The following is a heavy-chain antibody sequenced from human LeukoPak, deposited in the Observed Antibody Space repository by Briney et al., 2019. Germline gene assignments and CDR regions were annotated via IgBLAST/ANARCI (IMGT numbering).Heavy chain of an antibody. Sequence: SETLSLTCTVSGGSISSYYWSWIRQPPGKGLEWIGYIYYSGSTNYNPSLKSRVTISVDTSKNQFSLKLSSVTAADTAVYYCARHRCSGGSCYPMNWFDPWGQGTLVTVSS. CDR3: ARHRCSGGSCYPMNWFDP. J-gene: IGHJ5*02. V-gene: IGHV4-59*01. CDR2: IYYSGST. CDR1: GGSISSYY. D-gene: IGHD2-15*01.